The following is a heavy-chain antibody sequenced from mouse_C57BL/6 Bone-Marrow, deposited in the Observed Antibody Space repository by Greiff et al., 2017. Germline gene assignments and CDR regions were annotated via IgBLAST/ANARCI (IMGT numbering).Heavy chain of an antibody. J-gene: IGHJ3*01. CDR2: IYPRSGNT. V-gene: IGHV1-81*01. Sequence: QVQLKESGAELARPGASVKLSCKASGYTFTSYGISWVKQRTGQGLEWIGEIYPRSGNTYYNEKFKGKATLTADKSSSTAYMELRSLTSEDSAVYYCARWGYYGSSSFAYWGQGTLVTVSA. CDR3: ARWGYYGSSSFAY. D-gene: IGHD1-1*01. CDR1: GYTFTSYG.